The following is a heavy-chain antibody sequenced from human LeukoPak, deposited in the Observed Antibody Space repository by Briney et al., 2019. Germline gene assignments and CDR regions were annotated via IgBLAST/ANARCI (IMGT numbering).Heavy chain of an antibody. V-gene: IGHV1-18*01. CDR1: SYTFTNYA. CDR2: ISAYNGNT. Sequence: GASVKVSCKASSYTFTNYAFTWVRQAPGQGLEWMGWISAYNGNTNYAQKLQGRVTMTTDTSTSTAYMELRSLRSDDTAVYYCARVVEQLVHNDYWGQGTLVTVSS. J-gene: IGHJ4*02. CDR3: ARVVEQLVHNDY. D-gene: IGHD6-13*01.